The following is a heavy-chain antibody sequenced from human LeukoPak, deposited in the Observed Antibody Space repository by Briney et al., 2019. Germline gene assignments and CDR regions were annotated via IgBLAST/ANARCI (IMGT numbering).Heavy chain of an antibody. Sequence: GGSLRLSCAASGFTFSRYIMNWVRQAPGKGLEWVSSISSNGNIIYYADSVRGRFTISRDNAKHSLYLQMNSLRAEDTAVFYCARADYYDSGSFYPLNFWGQGTLVTVSS. CDR3: ARADYYDSGSFYPLNF. CDR1: GFTFSRYI. J-gene: IGHJ4*02. D-gene: IGHD3-10*01. CDR2: ISSNGNII. V-gene: IGHV3-21*01.